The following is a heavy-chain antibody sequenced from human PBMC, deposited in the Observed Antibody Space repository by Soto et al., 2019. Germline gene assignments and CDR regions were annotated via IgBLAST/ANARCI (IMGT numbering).Heavy chain of an antibody. CDR1: GFRFSNYE. V-gene: IGHV3-48*03. J-gene: IGHJ3*02. Sequence: EVQLVESGGGLVQPGGSLRLPCAASGFRFSNYEMNWVRQAPGKGLEWVSYISSSGGTIYYADSVKGRFTISNDNAKNSLYLQMNSLRAEDTAVYYCARDRVVTGSSDAFDIWGQGTMVTGSS. CDR3: ARDRVVTGSSDAFDI. CDR2: ISSSGGTI. D-gene: IGHD3-3*01.